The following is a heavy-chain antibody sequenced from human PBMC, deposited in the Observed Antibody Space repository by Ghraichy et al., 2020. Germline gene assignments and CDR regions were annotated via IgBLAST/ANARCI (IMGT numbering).Heavy chain of an antibody. CDR1: KFTFRTGFTFSSHG. J-gene: IGHJ4*02. Sequence: GGSLRLSCEGSKFTFRTGFTFSSHGMHWVRQGPGRGLEWVAYTPYDGSVKYHLDSVKGRFTISRDNSKNKLYLQMDSLRVEDTAVYYCAKAIDLGYLEWGQGTLVIVSS. CDR3: AKAIDLGYLE. D-gene: IGHD3-9*01. V-gene: IGHV3-30*02. CDR2: TPYDGSVK.